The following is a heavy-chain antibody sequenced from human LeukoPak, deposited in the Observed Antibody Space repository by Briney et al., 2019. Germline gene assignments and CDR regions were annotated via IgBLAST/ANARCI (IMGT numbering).Heavy chain of an antibody. V-gene: IGHV1-18*01. J-gene: IGHJ3*02. Sequence: GASVKVSCKASGYTFTSYGISWVRQAPGQGLEWMGWISAYNGNTNYAQKPQGRVTMTTDTSTSTAYMELRSLRSDDTAVYYCARSVQYDRATFGAFDIWGQGTMVTVSS. CDR2: ISAYNGNT. CDR3: ARSVQYDRATFGAFDI. CDR1: GYTFTSYG. D-gene: IGHD3-16*01.